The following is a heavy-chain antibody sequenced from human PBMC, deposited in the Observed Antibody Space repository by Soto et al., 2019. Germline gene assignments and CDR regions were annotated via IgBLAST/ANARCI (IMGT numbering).Heavy chain of an antibody. CDR3: ARAXXXXXXXXXXXXXXXMDV. J-gene: IGHJ6*02. CDR1: GGXFXXYA. CDR2: IIPIFGTA. V-gene: IGHV1-69*12. Sequence: QVQLVQSGAEVKKPGSSVKVSCKASGGXFXXYAISWVRQAPGQGLEWMGGIIPIFGTANYAQKFQGRVTITADESTSTAYMELSSLRSEDTAVYYCARAXXXXXXXXXXXXXXXMDVWGQGTTVTVSS.